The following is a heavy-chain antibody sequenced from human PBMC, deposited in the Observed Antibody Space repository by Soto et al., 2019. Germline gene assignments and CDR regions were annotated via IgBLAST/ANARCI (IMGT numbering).Heavy chain of an antibody. CDR1: GFTFSSYW. J-gene: IGHJ3*02. V-gene: IGHV3-74*01. CDR3: ARVRSGWYGFTAFDI. CDR2: INSDGSIT. D-gene: IGHD6-19*01. Sequence: EVLLVESGGGLVQPGGSLRLSCAASGFTFSSYWMHWVRQAPGKGLVWVSRINSDGSITNYADSVKGRFTISRDSAKNTLYLQMNSRRAEDTAVYYCARVRSGWYGFTAFDIWGQGTMVTVSS.